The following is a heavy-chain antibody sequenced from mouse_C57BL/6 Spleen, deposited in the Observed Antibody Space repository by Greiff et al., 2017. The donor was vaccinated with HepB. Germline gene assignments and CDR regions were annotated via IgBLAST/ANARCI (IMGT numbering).Heavy chain of an antibody. Sequence: VQLKQSGPELVKPGASVKISCKASGYSFTDYNMNWVKQSNGKSLEWIGVINPNYGTTSYNQKFKGKATLTVDQSSSTAYMQLNSLTSEDAAVYYCARGGYGLGDAMDYWGQGTSVTVSS. D-gene: IGHD1-2*01. J-gene: IGHJ4*01. V-gene: IGHV1-39*01. CDR1: GYSFTDYN. CDR3: ARGGYGLGDAMDY. CDR2: INPNYGTT.